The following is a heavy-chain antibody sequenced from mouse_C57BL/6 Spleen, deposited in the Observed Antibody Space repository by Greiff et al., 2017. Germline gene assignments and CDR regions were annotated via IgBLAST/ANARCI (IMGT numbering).Heavy chain of an antibody. D-gene: IGHD1-1*01. V-gene: IGHV5-9-1*02. CDR3: TRYKFITPVVDYDMDY. J-gene: IGHJ4*01. Sequence: EVRLVESGEGLVKPGGSLKLSCAASGFTFSSYAMSWVRQTPEKRLEWVAYISSGGDYIYYADTVKGRFTISRDNARNTLYLQMSSLTSEDTALYYCTRYKFITPVVDYDMDYWGQGTSVTVSS. CDR1: GFTFSSYA. CDR2: ISSGGDYI.